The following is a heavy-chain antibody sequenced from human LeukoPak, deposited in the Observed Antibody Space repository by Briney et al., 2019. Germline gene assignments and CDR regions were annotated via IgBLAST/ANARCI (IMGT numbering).Heavy chain of an antibody. CDR1: GGSISSYY. CDR2: IYTSGSA. J-gene: IGHJ1*01. Sequence: SETLSLTCTVSGGSISSYYWSWIRQPAGKGMEWIGRIYTSGSANYNPSLKSRVTMSVDTSKNQFSLKLSSVTAADTAVYYCARGDSSGYDYFQHWGQGTLVTVSS. D-gene: IGHD3-22*01. CDR3: ARGDSSGYDYFQH. V-gene: IGHV4-4*07.